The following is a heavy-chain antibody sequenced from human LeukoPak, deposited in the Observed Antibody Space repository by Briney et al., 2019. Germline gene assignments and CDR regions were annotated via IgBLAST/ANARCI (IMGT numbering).Heavy chain of an antibody. J-gene: IGHJ6*03. V-gene: IGHV4-59*01. CDR1: GGSISSYY. Sequence: SETLSLTCTVSGGSISSYYWSWIRQPPGKGLEWIGYIYYSGSTNYNPSLKSRVTISVDTSKNQFSLKLSSVTAADTTVYYCASSSSRYHYYYYMDVWGKGTTVTVSS. CDR3: ASSSSRYHYYYYMDV. D-gene: IGHD6-13*01. CDR2: IYYSGST.